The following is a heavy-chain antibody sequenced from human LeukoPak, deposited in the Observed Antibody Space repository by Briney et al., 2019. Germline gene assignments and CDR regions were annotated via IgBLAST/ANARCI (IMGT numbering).Heavy chain of an antibody. Sequence: PGGSLRLSCAASGFTFSSYNMHWVRQAPGKGLEWVSCISSSSSYIYYADSVKGRFTISRDNAKNSLYLQMNSLRAEDTAVYYCARDADGPRDIHYYYYMDVWGKGTTVTVSS. V-gene: IGHV3-21*01. CDR2: ISSSSSYI. CDR1: GFTFSSYN. J-gene: IGHJ6*03. D-gene: IGHD5-12*01. CDR3: ARDADGPRDIHYYYYMDV.